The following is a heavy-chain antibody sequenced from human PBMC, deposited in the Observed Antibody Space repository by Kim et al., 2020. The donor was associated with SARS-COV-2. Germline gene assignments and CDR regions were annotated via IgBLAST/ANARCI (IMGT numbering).Heavy chain of an antibody. CDR3: AKGWLKGGFDY. Sequence: KDYAVSVTIRITINSDTSKNQFSLQLHSVTAEDTAVYYCAKGWLKGGFDYWGQGILVTVPS. D-gene: IGHD5-12*01. J-gene: IGHJ4*02. CDR2: K. V-gene: IGHV6-1*01.